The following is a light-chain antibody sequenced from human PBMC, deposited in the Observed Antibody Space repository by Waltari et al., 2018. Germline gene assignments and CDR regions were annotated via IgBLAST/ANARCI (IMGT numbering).Light chain of an antibody. V-gene: IGLV1-44*01. Sequence: QSVLTQPPSASGTPGQRVTISCSGSSSNIGSNTVAWYEQFPGMAPRLLIYSNNARPSGVPDRFSGSKSGSSASLTISGLHFEDEADYYCATWDDSLNGRVFGGGTKLTVL. J-gene: IGLJ3*02. CDR1: SSNIGSNT. CDR2: SNN. CDR3: ATWDDSLNGRV.